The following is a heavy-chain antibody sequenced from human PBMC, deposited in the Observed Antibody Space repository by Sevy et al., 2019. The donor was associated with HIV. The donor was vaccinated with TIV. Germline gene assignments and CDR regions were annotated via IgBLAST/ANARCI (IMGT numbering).Heavy chain of an antibody. CDR3: ARVLIRDYDSSGYHWGYFDY. CDR2: IYSGGST. D-gene: IGHD3-22*01. J-gene: IGHJ4*02. Sequence: GGSLRLSCAASGFTVSSNYMSWVRQAPGKGLEWVSVIYSGGSTYYADSVKGRFTISRDNSKNTRYLQMNSLRAEDTAVYYCARVLIRDYDSSGYHWGYFDYWGQGTLVTVSS. CDR1: GFTVSSNY. V-gene: IGHV3-53*01.